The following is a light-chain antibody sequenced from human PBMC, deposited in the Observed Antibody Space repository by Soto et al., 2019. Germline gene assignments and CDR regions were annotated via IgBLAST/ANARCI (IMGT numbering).Light chain of an antibody. Sequence: DIVMTQSPLSLPVTPGEPASISCRSSQSLLHSNGYNYLDWYLQKPGQSPQLLIYLGSNRASGVPERFRGRGSGTDFTLKISRVEAEDVGVYYCMQALQTPYTFGQGTKLEIK. CDR3: MQALQTPYT. CDR2: LGS. J-gene: IGKJ2*01. CDR1: QSLLHSNGYNY. V-gene: IGKV2-28*01.